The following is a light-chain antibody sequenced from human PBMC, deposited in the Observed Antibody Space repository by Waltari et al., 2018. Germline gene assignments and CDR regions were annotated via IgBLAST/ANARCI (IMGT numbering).Light chain of an antibody. Sequence: QSVLTQPPSTSGTPGQRVIISCSGSSSNIGSNVVNWYQQLPGKAPKLVIYRNDQRPSGVPDRSSGSKSGTSASLATSGLQGEDEADYYCAAWDDSLHGHWVFGGGTKVTVL. V-gene: IGLV1-44*01. CDR3: AAWDDSLHGHWV. J-gene: IGLJ3*02. CDR1: SSNIGSNV. CDR2: RND.